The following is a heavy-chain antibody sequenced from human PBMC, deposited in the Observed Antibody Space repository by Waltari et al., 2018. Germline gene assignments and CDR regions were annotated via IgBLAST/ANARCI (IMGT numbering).Heavy chain of an antibody. CDR3: SRSGSDDWFDP. V-gene: IGHV1-69-2*01. CDR2: VGPKDGET. Sequence: EVQLLQSGAEVKKPGATVKISCKSSGYTFTDYYIHWVKQTPGKGLEWMGRVGPKDGETIYAEKFRDRVTISADTSTDTVYMIMNGLRFDDTALYFCSRSGSDDWFDPWGRGTPVTVVS. J-gene: IGHJ5*02. CDR1: GYTFTDYY. D-gene: IGHD2-15*01.